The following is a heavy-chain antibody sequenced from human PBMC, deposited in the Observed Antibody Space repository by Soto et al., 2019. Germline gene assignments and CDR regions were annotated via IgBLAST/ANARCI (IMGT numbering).Heavy chain of an antibody. CDR3: TAVSDYDYIWGSYRRNFDY. CDR1: GFTFSNAW. V-gene: IGHV3-15*01. Sequence: GGSLRLSCAASGFTFSNAWMSWVRQAPGKGLEWVGRIKSKTDGGTTDYAAPVKGRFTISRDDSKNTLYLQMNSLKTEDTAVYYCTAVSDYDYIWGSYRRNFDYWGQGTLVTVSS. J-gene: IGHJ4*02. CDR2: IKSKTDGGTT. D-gene: IGHD3-16*02.